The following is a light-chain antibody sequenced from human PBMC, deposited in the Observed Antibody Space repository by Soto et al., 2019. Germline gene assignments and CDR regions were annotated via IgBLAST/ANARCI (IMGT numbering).Light chain of an antibody. Sequence: EIVLTQSPGTLSLSPGERATLSCRASQSVTSSYLAWYQQKPGQAPRLLIYGASNRATGIPDRFSGSGSGTDFTLTISRLEPEDFAVYYCQQYGTSLYPFGQGTKLEIK. CDR3: QQYGTSLYP. V-gene: IGKV3-20*01. CDR2: GAS. J-gene: IGKJ2*01. CDR1: QSVTSSY.